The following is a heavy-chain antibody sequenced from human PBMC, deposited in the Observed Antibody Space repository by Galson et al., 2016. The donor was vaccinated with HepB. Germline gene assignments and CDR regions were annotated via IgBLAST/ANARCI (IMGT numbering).Heavy chain of an antibody. CDR3: ARDQRNIFRYNYYIDV. V-gene: IGHV3-21*01. CDR1: GFTFSSYS. CDR2: ISSSSIYI. Sequence: SLRLSCAASGFTFSSYSMIWVRQAPGKGLEWVSSISSSSIYIYYADSVTGRFTISRDNAKNSLYLQMNSLRAEDTAVYYCARDQRNIFRYNYYIDVWGIGTTVTVSS. D-gene: IGHD3-16*02. J-gene: IGHJ6*03.